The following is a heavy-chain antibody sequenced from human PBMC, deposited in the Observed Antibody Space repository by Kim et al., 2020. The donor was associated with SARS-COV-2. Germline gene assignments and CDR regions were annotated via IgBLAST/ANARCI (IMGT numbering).Heavy chain of an antibody. CDR2: ISSNGGST. V-gene: IGHV3-64*01. CDR1: GFTFTNYS. CDR3: AREGGSFDFDY. Sequence: GGSLRLSCAASGFTFTNYSMHWVRQAPGKGLEYLSAISSNGGSTYYANSVKGRFTISRDNSKNTLYLQMGSLRAEDMAVYYCAREGGSFDFDYWGQGTLVTVSS. D-gene: IGHD1-26*01. J-gene: IGHJ4*02.